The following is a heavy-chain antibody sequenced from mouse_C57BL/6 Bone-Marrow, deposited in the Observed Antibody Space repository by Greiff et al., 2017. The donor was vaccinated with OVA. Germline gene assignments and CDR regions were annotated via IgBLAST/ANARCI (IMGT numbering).Heavy chain of an antibody. CDR1: GYTFTSYG. CDR2: IYPRSGNT. V-gene: IGHV1-81*01. D-gene: IGHD6-2*01. Sequence: VQVVESGAELARPGASVKLSCKASGYTFTSYGISWVKQRTGQGLEWIGEIYPRSGNTYYNEKFKGKATLTADKSSSTAYMELRSLTSEDSAVYFCARSLSLLYWGQGTLVTVSA. J-gene: IGHJ3*01. CDR3: ARSLSLLY.